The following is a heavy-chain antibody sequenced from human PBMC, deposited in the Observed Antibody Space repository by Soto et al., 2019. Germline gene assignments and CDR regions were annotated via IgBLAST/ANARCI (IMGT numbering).Heavy chain of an antibody. CDR3: ARGDYRQPFDY. Sequence: QVQLQESGPGLVKPSETLSLTCTVSGGSISSYYWSWIRQPPGKGLEWIGYIYYSGSTNYNPSLKSRVTISVDTSKNQFSLKLSSVTAADTAVYYCARGDYRQPFDYWGQGTLVTVSS. J-gene: IGHJ4*02. V-gene: IGHV4-59*01. D-gene: IGHD2-2*01. CDR2: IYYSGST. CDR1: GGSISSYY.